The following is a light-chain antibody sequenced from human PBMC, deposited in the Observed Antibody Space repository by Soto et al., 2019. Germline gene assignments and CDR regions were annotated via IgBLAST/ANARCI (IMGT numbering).Light chain of an antibody. V-gene: IGKV1-5*01. J-gene: IGKJ1*01. CDR2: DAS. CDR1: QSSRYW. CDR3: QQYNLLST. Sequence: DIQMTQSPSTLSASVGDGVTITCRASQSSRYWLAWYQHKPGKAPKLLIYDASTLESGVPTRFSGSGSGTEFTLTISSLHPDDFATYYCQQYNLLSTFGQGTKVDIK.